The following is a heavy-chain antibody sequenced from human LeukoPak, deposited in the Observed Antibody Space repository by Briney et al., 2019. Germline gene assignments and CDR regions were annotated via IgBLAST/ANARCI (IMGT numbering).Heavy chain of an antibody. V-gene: IGHV1-69*13. J-gene: IGHJ4*02. CDR2: IIPIFGTA. CDR1: GGTLSSYA. D-gene: IGHD6-19*01. CDR3: ARGEDGSYFDY. Sequence: ASVKVSCKASGGTLSSYAISWVRQAPGQGLEWMGGIIPIFGTADYAQKFQGRVTITADESTSTAYMELSSLRSEDTAVYYCARGEDGSYFDYWGQGTLVTVSS.